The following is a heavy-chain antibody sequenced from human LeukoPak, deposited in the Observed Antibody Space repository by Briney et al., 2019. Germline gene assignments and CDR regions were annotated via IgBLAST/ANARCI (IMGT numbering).Heavy chain of an antibody. CDR2: INPNSGGT. V-gene: IGHV1-2*02. D-gene: IGHD6-19*01. CDR1: GYTFTVYY. J-gene: IGHJ4*02. Sequence: ASVTVSFKASGYTFTVYYMHWVRQAPGQGLKWMGWINPNSGGTNYAQKFQGRVTMTRDTSISTAHMELSRLRSDDTAVYYCARVEQWLVLGPFDYWGQGALVTVSS. CDR3: ARVEQWLVLGPFDY.